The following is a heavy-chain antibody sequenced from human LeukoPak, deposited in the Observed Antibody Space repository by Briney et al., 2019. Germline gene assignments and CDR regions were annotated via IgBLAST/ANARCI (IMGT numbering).Heavy chain of an antibody. Sequence: GGSLRLSCAASGFTFTAYLIHWVRQAPGKGLEWVAVMSSDGNAMFYADPVKGRFTISRDNSKNTLYLQMNSLRAEDTAVYYCVRESEYDHSASFDYWGQGTLVTVSS. V-gene: IGHV3-30-3*01. CDR3: VRESEYDHSASFDY. J-gene: IGHJ4*02. D-gene: IGHD3-22*01. CDR1: GFTFTAYL. CDR2: MSSDGNAM.